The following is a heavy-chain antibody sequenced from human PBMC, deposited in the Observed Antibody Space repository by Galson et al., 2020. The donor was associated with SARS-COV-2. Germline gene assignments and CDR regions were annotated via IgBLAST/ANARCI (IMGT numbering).Heavy chain of an antibody. CDR2: NFTSGRT. J-gene: IGHJ4*02. D-gene: IGHD3-22*01. Sequence: SETLSLTCTVSSASISSGNYYWSWIRQPAGKGREWICRNFTSGRTNYNASLKSRVIISRDTSRNQFSLKVNSVTAADTAVYFCARTTYYPDISGFHADTLQVPFDNWGQGILVTVSS. CDR3: ARTTYYPDISGFHADTLQVPFDN. CDR1: SASISSGNYY. V-gene: IGHV4-61*02.